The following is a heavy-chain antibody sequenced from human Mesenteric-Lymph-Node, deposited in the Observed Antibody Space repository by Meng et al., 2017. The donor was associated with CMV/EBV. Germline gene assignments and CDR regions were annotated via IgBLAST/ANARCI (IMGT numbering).Heavy chain of an antibody. V-gene: IGHV3-11*04. CDR1: GFIVSSNY. J-gene: IGHJ6*02. D-gene: IGHD1-26*01. CDR2: ISSSGVRT. Sequence: GESLKISCAASGFIVSSNYMSWVRQAPGKGLEWVACISSSGVRTYYADSVKGRFTISRDNANDSLYLQMNSLRVEDTAVYFCARGGSLHHFGTDVWGQGTTVTVSS. CDR3: ARGGSLHHFGTDV.